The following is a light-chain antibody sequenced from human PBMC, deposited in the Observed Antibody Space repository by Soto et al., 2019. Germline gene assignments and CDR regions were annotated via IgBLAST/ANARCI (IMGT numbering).Light chain of an antibody. CDR1: QSVTYN. CDR3: QQYKNWPPLT. Sequence: EIVMTQSPATLSVSPGETATLSCRASQSVTYNLAWYQQKPGQGPRLLIYGAFTRATGIPARFSVSGSGTEFTLTISSLQSEDFAVYYCQQYKNWPPLTFGGGTKVEIK. CDR2: GAF. J-gene: IGKJ4*01. V-gene: IGKV3-15*01.